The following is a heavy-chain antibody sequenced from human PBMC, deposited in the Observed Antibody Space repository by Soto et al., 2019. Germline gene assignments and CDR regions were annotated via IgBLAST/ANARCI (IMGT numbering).Heavy chain of an antibody. CDR1: GGSFTYP. J-gene: IGHJ6*02. Sequence: QMQLVQSGAKVKKPGSSVKVSCKASGGSFTYPLSWVRQAPGQGLEWMGGIIPIFGTTNYAQKFQGRVTITADESTKTAYMELSTLRSEDTAVYYCARLHSHGTYGMDVWGQGTTVTVSS. CDR3: ARLHSHGTYGMDV. CDR2: IIPIFGTT. D-gene: IGHD5-18*01. V-gene: IGHV1-69*01.